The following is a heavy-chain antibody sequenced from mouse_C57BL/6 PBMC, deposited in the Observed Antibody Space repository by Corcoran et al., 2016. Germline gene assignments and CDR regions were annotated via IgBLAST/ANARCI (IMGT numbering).Heavy chain of an antibody. CDR1: GYTFTSYW. CDR3: AREGRLRGFAY. CDR2: IDPSDSYT. V-gene: IGHV1-69*01. D-gene: IGHD3-2*02. J-gene: IGHJ3*01. Sequence: QVQLQQPGAELVMPGASVKLSCKASGYTFTSYWMHWVKQRPGQGLEWIGEIDPSDSYTNYNQKFKGKSTLTVDKSSSTAYMQLSSLTSEDSAVYYCAREGRLRGFAYWGQGTLVTVSA.